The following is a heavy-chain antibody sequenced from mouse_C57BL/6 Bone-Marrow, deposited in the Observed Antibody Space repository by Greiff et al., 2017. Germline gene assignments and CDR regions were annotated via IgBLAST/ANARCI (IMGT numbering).Heavy chain of an antibody. V-gene: IGHV3-1*02. CDR1: GFSNPSDNS. D-gene: IGHD2-14*01. Sequence: EVKLQQPGPDLVKPSQPLPLTCTVTGFSNPSDNSWHWIRQFPGDKLDWMGYIHCSGSTSYDPSLKSRISITRDTAKNQFYLQLISVTAEDTATYYCARHRYDLGFDYWCQGTTLTASS. J-gene: IGHJ2*01. CDR2: IHCSGST. CDR3: ARHRYDLGFDY.